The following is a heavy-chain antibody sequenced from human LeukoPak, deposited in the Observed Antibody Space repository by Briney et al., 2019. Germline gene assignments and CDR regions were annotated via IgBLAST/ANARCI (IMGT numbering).Heavy chain of an antibody. CDR3: ARGRTGAAALDF. CDR2: STHTGST. D-gene: IGHD2-2*01. CDR1: GGSFSGHY. V-gene: IGHV4-34*01. J-gene: IGHJ4*02. Sequence: SETLSLTCAVYGGSFSGHYWSWIRQAPGKGLEWIGESTHTGSTNYNPSLKSRVTISVDTSKNQFSLKLTSVSAADTAVYHCARGRTGAAALDFWGPGTLVTVSS.